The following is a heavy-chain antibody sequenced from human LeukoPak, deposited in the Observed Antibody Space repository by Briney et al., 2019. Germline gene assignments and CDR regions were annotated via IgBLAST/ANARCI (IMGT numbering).Heavy chain of an antibody. V-gene: IGHV3-21*01. Sequence: GGSLRLSCAASGFTFSSYSMKWVRQAPGKGLEWVSSISSSSSYIYYADSVKGRFTISRDNAKNSLYLQMNSLRAEDTAVYYCARGGTMVRGVQTYGMDVWGQGTTVTVSS. CDR1: GFTFSSYS. CDR2: ISSSSSYI. CDR3: ARGGTMVRGVQTYGMDV. J-gene: IGHJ6*02. D-gene: IGHD3-10*01.